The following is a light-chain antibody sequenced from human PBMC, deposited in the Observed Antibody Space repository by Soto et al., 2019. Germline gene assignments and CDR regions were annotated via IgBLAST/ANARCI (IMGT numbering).Light chain of an antibody. V-gene: IGKV3-20*01. J-gene: IGKJ5*01. CDR3: QQYGSSLIT. CDR1: QSVSSRY. Sequence: EIVLTQSPGTLSLSPGERATLSCRASQSVSSRYLGWYQQKPGQAPRLLIYGASSRATGTPDRFSGSGSGTDFTLTISRLEPEDFAVYYCQQYGSSLITFGQGTRLEIK. CDR2: GAS.